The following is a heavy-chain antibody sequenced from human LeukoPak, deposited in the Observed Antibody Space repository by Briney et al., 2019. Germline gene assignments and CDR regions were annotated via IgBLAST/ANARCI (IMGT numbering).Heavy chain of an antibody. Sequence: SVKVSRKASGGTFSSYAISWVRQAPGQGLEWMGGIIPIFGTANYAQKFQGRVTITADESTSTAYMELSSLRSEDTAVYYCARFGKGYGEVYYYYMDVWGKGTTVTVSS. CDR3: ARFGKGYGEVYYYYMDV. D-gene: IGHD5-18*01. CDR1: GGTFSSYA. CDR2: IIPIFGTA. V-gene: IGHV1-69*01. J-gene: IGHJ6*03.